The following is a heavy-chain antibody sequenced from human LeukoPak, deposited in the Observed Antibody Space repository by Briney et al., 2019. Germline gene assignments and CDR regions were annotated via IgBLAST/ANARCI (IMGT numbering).Heavy chain of an antibody. CDR3: ARGGPYYYDSSGYQHFDY. V-gene: IGHV1-69*05. Sequence: GSSVKVSCKASGGTFSSYAISWVRQAPGQGLEWMGGIIPIFGTANYAQKFQGRVTITTDESTSTAYMELSSLRSEDTAVYYCARGGPYYYDSSGYQHFDYWGQGTLVTVSS. D-gene: IGHD3-22*01. CDR2: IIPIFGTA. J-gene: IGHJ4*02. CDR1: GGTFSSYA.